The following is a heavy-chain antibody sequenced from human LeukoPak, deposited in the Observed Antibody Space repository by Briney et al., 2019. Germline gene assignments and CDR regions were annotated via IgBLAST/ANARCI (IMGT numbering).Heavy chain of an antibody. CDR2: INPNSGGT. J-gene: IGHJ4*02. V-gene: IGHV1-2*02. Sequence: ASVKVSCKASGYTFTGYYMHWVRQAPGQGLEWMGWINPNSGGTNYAQKFQGRVTMTRDTSITTAYMELSRLRSDDTALYYCARGYCSGGSCFVPFDYWGQGTLVTVSS. CDR3: ARGYCSGGSCFVPFDY. D-gene: IGHD2-15*01. CDR1: GYTFTGYY.